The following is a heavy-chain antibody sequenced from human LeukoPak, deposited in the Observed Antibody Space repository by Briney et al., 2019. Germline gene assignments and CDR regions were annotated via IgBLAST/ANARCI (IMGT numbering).Heavy chain of an antibody. V-gene: IGHV3-23*01. CDR3: ARWTWNYDY. CDR1: GFIFGNFA. CDR2: ISNSGEYT. J-gene: IGHJ4*02. Sequence: PGGSLRLSXAASGFIFGNFAMNWVRQSPGKGLEWVSAISNSGEYTLYADSVKGRFTISRDNSKNTVYLQMNSLRAEDTALYYCARWTWNYDYWGQGTLVTVSS. D-gene: IGHD1-1*01.